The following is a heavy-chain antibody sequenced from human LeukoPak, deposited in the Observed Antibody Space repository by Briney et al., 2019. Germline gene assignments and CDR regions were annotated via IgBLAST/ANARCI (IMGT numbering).Heavy chain of an antibody. V-gene: IGHV3-66*01. CDR2: IYSGGST. CDR3: ARDGYYYDSSGYYIYYFDY. J-gene: IGHJ4*02. D-gene: IGHD3-22*01. Sequence: GGSLRLSCAASGFTLSSNYMSWVRQAPGKGLEWVSVIYSGGSTYYADSVKGRFTISRDNSKNTLYLQMNSLGAEDTAVYYCARDGYYYDSSGYYIYYFDYWAREPWSPSPQ. CDR1: GFTLSSNY.